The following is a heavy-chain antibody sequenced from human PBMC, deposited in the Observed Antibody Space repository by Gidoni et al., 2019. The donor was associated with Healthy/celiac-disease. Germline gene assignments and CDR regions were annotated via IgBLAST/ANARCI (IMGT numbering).Heavy chain of an antibody. CDR1: GFTFSNAW. Sequence: EVQLVESGGGLVKPGGSLRLSCAASGFTFSNAWMSWVRQAPGKGLEWVGRIKSKTDGGKTDYAAPVKGRFTISRDDSKNTLYLQMNSLKTEDTAVYYCTTEPDDWVGAFDIWGQGTMVTVSS. CDR2: IKSKTDGGKT. CDR3: TTEPDDWVGAFDI. D-gene: IGHD3-9*01. J-gene: IGHJ3*02. V-gene: IGHV3-15*01.